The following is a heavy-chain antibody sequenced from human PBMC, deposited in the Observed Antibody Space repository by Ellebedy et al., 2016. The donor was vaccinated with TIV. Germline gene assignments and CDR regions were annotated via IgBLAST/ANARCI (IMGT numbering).Heavy chain of an antibody. CDR3: AITYYYDSSGYYVHSDY. Sequence: MPSETLSLTCTVSGGSISSSSYYWGWIRQPPGKGLEWIGSIYYSGSTYYNPSLKSRVTISVDTSKNQFSLKLSSVTAADTAVYYCAITYYYDSSGYYVHSDYWGQGTLVTVSS. CDR2: IYYSGST. CDR1: GGSISSSSYY. J-gene: IGHJ4*02. V-gene: IGHV4-39*01. D-gene: IGHD3-22*01.